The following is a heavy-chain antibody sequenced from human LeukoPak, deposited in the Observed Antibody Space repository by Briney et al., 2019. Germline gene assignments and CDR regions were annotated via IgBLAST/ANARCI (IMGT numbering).Heavy chain of an antibody. J-gene: IGHJ3*02. CDR2: IKYDSSTI. V-gene: IGHV3-48*04. CDR1: GFSFSNYN. D-gene: IGHD5-24*01. CDR3: VRDGREGFDI. Sequence: TGGSLRLSCIASGFSFSNYNINWVRQAPGKGLEWVSYIKYDSSTIYYGDSVKGRFTISRDNVKNSLYLQVSSLRAEDTAVYYCVRDGREGFDIWGHGTLVIVSS.